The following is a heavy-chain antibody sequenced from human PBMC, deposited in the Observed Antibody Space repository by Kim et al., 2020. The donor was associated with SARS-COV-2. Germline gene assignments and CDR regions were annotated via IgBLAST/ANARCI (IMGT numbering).Heavy chain of an antibody. CDR1: GFTFSSYG. D-gene: IGHD6-13*01. J-gene: IGHJ6*02. V-gene: IGHV3-30*18. Sequence: GGSLRLSCAASGFTFSSYGMHWVRQAPGKGLEWVAVISYDGSNKYYADSVKGRFTISRDNSKNTLYLQMNSLRAEDTAVYYCAKDTDLIAAAGYYYYYYGMDVWGQGTTVTVSS. CDR3: AKDTDLIAAAGYYYYYYGMDV. CDR2: ISYDGSNK.